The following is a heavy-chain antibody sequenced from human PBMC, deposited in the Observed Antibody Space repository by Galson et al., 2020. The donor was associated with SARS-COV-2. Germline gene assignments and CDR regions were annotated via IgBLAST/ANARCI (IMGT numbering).Heavy chain of an antibody. V-gene: IGHV4-59*01. CDR1: GGSISGYY. J-gene: IGHJ6*03. Sequence: SETLSLTCTVSGGSISGYYWSWIRQAPGKGLEWIGFVSDSGSTRYNPSLNSRVTISVDTSMNHFSLKLRSVTAADTAVYHCARSLRERGRGPLPGHFYMDVWGKGTTVTVSS. CDR3: ARSLRERGRGPLPGHFYMDV. D-gene: IGHD1-1*01. CDR2: VSDSGST.